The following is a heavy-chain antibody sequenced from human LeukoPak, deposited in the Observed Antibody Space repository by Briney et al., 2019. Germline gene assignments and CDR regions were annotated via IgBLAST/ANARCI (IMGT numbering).Heavy chain of an antibody. V-gene: IGHV4-39*01. D-gene: IGHD6-6*01. CDR3: ATQVGAARTYFDY. CDR1: GGSTSTTNYY. CDR2: IYYSGNT. J-gene: IGHJ4*02. Sequence: SETLSLTCTVSGGSTSTTNYYWGWIRQPPGKGLEWIGSIYYSGNTYYNASLKSRVTISVDTSKNQFSLNLNSVTAADTAVYYCATQVGAARTYFDYWGQGTLVTVSS.